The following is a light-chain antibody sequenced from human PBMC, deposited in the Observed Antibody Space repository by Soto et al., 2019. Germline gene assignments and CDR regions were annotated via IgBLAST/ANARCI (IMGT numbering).Light chain of an antibody. CDR2: AAS. CDR1: QSISSY. J-gene: IGKJ1*01. Sequence: DIQMTQTQSSLSASVGDRVTITCGASQSISSYLNWYQQKPGKAPKLLIYAASSLQSGVPSRFSGSGSGTDFTLTISSLQPEDFATYYCQQSYSTPPTFGQGTKVDNK. V-gene: IGKV1-39*01. CDR3: QQSYSTPPT.